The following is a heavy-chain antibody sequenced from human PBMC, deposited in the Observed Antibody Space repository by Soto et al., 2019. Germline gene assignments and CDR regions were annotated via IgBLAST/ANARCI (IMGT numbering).Heavy chain of an antibody. CDR2: TYYRSKWYN. CDR1: GDSVSSNSAA. D-gene: IGHD6-13*01. J-gene: IGHJ4*02. V-gene: IGHV6-1*01. Sequence: SQTLSLTCAISGDSVSSNSAAWNCISHSPSRGLEWLGRTYYRSKWYNDYAVSVKSRITINPDTSKNQFSLQLNSVTPEDTAVYYCARDDSSSWFAPFDYWGQGTLVTVSS. CDR3: ARDDSSSWFAPFDY.